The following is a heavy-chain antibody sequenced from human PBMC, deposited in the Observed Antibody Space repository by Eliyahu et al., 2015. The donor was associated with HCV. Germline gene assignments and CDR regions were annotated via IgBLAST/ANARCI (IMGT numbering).Heavy chain of an antibody. J-gene: IGHJ3*02. D-gene: IGHD1-26*01. Sequence: QVQLQQWGAGLXKPSETLSLTCAVYGGSFSXYXXXWIRQPPGKGLEWIGEXXHSGSTNYNPSLKXRVTISVDTSKNQFSLKLSSVTAADTAVYYCARGHLXILVGATAAPDAFDIWGQGTMVTVSS. V-gene: IGHV4-34*01. CDR3: ARGHLXILVGATAAPDAFDI. CDR2: XXHSGST. CDR1: GGSFSXYX.